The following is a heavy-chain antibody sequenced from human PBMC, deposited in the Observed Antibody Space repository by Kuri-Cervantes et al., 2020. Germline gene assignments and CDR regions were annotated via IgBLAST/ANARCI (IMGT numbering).Heavy chain of an antibody. CDR1: GFTFSSYA. J-gene: IGHJ4*02. Sequence: GGSLRLSCAASGFTFSSYAINWVRQAPGKGLEWVSAISGSSSYIYYADSVKGRFTISRDNAKNSLYLQMNSLRAEDTAVYYCARDRRNYGSGRGHYGYWGQGTLVTVSS. V-gene: IGHV3-21*01. CDR3: ARDRRNYGSGRGHYGY. CDR2: ISGSSSYI. D-gene: IGHD3-10*01.